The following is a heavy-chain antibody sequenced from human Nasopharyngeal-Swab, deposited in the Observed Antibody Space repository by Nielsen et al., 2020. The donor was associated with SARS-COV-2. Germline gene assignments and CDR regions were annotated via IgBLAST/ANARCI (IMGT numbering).Heavy chain of an antibody. Sequence: GESLKISCAASGFTFSSYAMSWVRQAPGKGLEWVSAISGSGGSTYYADSVKGRFTISRDNSKNTLYLQMNSLRAEDTAVYYCASATVSSGWSNDAFDIWGQGTTVTVSS. V-gene: IGHV3-23*01. CDR3: ASATVSSGWSNDAFDI. CDR2: ISGSGGST. D-gene: IGHD6-19*01. CDR1: GFTFSSYA. J-gene: IGHJ3*02.